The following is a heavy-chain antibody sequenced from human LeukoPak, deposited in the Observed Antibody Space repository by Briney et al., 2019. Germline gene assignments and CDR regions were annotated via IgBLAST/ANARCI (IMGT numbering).Heavy chain of an antibody. CDR3: ARAGSGWPHFDY. V-gene: IGHV4-59*01. CDR1: GGSISSYY. CDR2: IYYSGST. J-gene: IGHJ4*02. D-gene: IGHD6-19*01. Sequence: SETLSLTCTVSGGSISSYYWSWIRQPPGKGLEWIGYIYYSGSTNYNPSLKSRVTILVDTSKNQFSLKLSSVTAADTAVYYCARAGSGWPHFDYWGQGTLVTVSS.